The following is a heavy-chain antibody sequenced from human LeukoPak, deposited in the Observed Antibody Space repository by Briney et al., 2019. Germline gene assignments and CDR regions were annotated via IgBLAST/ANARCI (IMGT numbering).Heavy chain of an antibody. D-gene: IGHD3-10*01. Sequence: ASVNVSCMGCGYTFTSYAMHWVRQAPGQRLEGMGWSNAGNGKTKYSQKFQGRVTITRHTSASTAYMELRSLRSEDTAVYYCARLTMVRGADSWGQGTLVTVSS. CDR1: GYTFTSYA. CDR2: SNAGNGKT. CDR3: ARLTMVRGADS. J-gene: IGHJ4*02. V-gene: IGHV1-3*01.